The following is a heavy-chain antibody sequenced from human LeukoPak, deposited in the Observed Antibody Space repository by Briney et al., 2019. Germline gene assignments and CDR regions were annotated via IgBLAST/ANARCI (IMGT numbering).Heavy chain of an antibody. J-gene: IGHJ4*02. D-gene: IGHD3-10*01. CDR3: ARDAKRSGSYFFGY. CDR2: INPNSGGT. CDR1: GYTFTGYY. Sequence: ASVKVSCKASGYTFTGYYMRWVRQAPGQGLEWMGWINPNSGGTNYAQKFQGRVTMTRDTSISTAYMELSRLRSDDTAVYYCARDAKRSGSYFFGYWGQGTLVTVSS. V-gene: IGHV1-2*02.